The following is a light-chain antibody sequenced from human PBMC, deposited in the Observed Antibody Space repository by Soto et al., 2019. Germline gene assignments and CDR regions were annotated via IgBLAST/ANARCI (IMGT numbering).Light chain of an antibody. Sequence: EIVVTQSPATLSVSPGERATLSCRASQSVGNNFAWYQQKPGQAPRLLIFATSTMATGVPARFSGSGSGTGFPPHLRSLQSEDFAVYYCQQYGDWPLTFGGGDKVEIE. CDR3: QQYGDWPLT. CDR2: ATS. CDR1: QSVGNN. V-gene: IGKV3-15*01. J-gene: IGKJ4*01.